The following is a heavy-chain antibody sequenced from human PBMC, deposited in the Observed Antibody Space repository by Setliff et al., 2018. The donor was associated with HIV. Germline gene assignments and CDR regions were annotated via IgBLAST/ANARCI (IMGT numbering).Heavy chain of an antibody. V-gene: IGHV4-59*01. Sequence: SETLSLTCTVSDGSISNYYWSWIRQPPGKGLEWIGYISYSGTTNYNPSLKSRVTISVDTSKNQFSLNLSSVTAADTAVYYCARGGGITWRSYSFDYWGQGTLVTVSS. CDR2: ISYSGTT. CDR1: DGSISNYY. J-gene: IGHJ4*02. D-gene: IGHD3-10*01. CDR3: ARGGGITWRSYSFDY.